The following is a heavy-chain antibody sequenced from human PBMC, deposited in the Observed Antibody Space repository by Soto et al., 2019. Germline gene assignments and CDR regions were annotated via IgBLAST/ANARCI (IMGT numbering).Heavy chain of an antibody. CDR3: ERDGAAGQYYYYGMDV. CDR1: GFSISSYY. V-gene: IGHV4-59*01. J-gene: IGHJ6*02. D-gene: IGHD6-13*01. Sequence: SETLSLTCTVSGFSISSYYWSWIRQPPGKGLEWIGYIYYSGSTNYNPSLQSRVTISVDTSKNQFSLKLRSVTAADTDVYYCERDGAAGQYYYYGMDVWGQGTTVTVSS. CDR2: IYYSGST.